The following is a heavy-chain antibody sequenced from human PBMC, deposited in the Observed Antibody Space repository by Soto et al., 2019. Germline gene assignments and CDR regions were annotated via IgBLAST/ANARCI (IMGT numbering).Heavy chain of an antibody. J-gene: IGHJ5*02. CDR2: VSGNGGST. V-gene: IGHV3-23*01. CDR3: XXGDGYLTGWFDP. CDR1: GFSFTSYA. Sequence: EVQLLESGGGFVQPGVSLRLSCAASGFSFTSYAMSWVRQAPGKGLEWVTSVSGNGGSTFYADSVKGRFTISRDNSKXXXXXXXXXXXXXXXXXXXXXXGDGYLTGWFDPWGQGTLVTVSS. D-gene: IGHD2-21*02.